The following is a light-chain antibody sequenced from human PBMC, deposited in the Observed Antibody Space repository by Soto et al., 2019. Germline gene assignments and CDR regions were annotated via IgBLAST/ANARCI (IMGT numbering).Light chain of an antibody. CDR1: QSVSSSY. CDR3: QQYGSSPFA. V-gene: IGKV3-20*01. J-gene: IGKJ3*01. Sequence: EIVLTQSPGTLSLSPGERATLSCRASQSVSSSYLAWYQQKPGQAPRLLIYAASSRATGIPDRFSGSGSGTDFTLTISRLEPEDFAVYYCQQYGSSPFAFGPGTKVHV. CDR2: AAS.